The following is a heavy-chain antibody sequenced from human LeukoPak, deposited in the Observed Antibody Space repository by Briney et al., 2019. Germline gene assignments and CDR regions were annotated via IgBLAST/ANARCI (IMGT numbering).Heavy chain of an antibody. J-gene: IGHJ4*02. CDR3: ARELADGNVDY. CDR1: GGSISSGDYY. Sequence: SETLSLTCTVSGGSISSGDYYWSWIRQPPGKGLEWIGYIYYSGSTYYNPSLKSRVTISVDTSKNQFSLKLSSVTAADTAVYYCARELADGNVDYWGQGTLVTVSS. D-gene: IGHD5-24*01. V-gene: IGHV4-30-4*08. CDR2: IYYSGST.